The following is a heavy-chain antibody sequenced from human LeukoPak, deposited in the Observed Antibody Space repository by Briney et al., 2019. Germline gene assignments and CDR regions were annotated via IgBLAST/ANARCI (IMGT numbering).Heavy chain of an antibody. CDR2: ISAYSGNT. V-gene: IGHV1-18*01. J-gene: IGHJ4*02. CDR1: GYTFTGYG. CDR3: ARDLGPLAVAVN. Sequence: GASVKVSCKASGYTFTGYGISWGRQAPGQGPEWMGWISAYSGNTNYAQKLQGRVTTTTDTSTSTAYMELRSLRSDDTAVYYCARDLGPLAVAVNWGQGTLVTVSS. D-gene: IGHD6-19*01.